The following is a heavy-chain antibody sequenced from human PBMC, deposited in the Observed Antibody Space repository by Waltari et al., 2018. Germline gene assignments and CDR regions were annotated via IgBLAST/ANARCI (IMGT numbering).Heavy chain of an antibody. CDR1: GFSLSHNG. V-gene: IGHV3-30*18. CDR2: LWFEGGDE. Sequence: QLQLVESGGGVVQPGTSLRLSCAASGFSLSHNGMHWVRQAPGRGLEWVALLWFEGGDEYYADSVRGRFTISRDNSKNILYLHMDSLRVDDTAVYYCAKDAFGNTYMDHWGQGTLVTVSS. D-gene: IGHD3-16*01. J-gene: IGHJ4*02. CDR3: AKDAFGNTYMDH.